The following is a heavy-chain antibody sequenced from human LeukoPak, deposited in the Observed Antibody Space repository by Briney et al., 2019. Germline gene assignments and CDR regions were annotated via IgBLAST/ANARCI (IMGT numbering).Heavy chain of an antibody. D-gene: IGHD4-17*01. CDR2: ISYDGSNK. V-gene: IGHV3-30-3*01. CDR1: GFTFSNYA. Sequence: GGSLRLSCAASGFTFSNYAMHWVRQAPGKGLEWVAVISYDGSNKYYADSVKGRFTISRDNSKNTLYLQMNSLRAEDTAVFYCAREGTTVTSFDYWGQGTLVTVSS. CDR3: AREGTTVTSFDY. J-gene: IGHJ4*02.